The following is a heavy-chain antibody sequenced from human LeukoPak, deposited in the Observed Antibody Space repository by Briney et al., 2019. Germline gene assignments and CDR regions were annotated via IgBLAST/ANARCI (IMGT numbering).Heavy chain of an antibody. CDR3: ARCTASCYANAFDV. D-gene: IGHD2-2*01. J-gene: IGHJ3*01. CDR1: GFTFSNAW. V-gene: IGHV3-23*01. Sequence: GGSLRLSCAASGFTFSNAWMSWIRQAPGKGLEWVSAINGGGDDTEYADSVKGRFTISRANSKNTLYLQMNSLRPEDTAVYYCARCTASCYANAFDVWGQGTLLTVSS. CDR2: INGGGDDT.